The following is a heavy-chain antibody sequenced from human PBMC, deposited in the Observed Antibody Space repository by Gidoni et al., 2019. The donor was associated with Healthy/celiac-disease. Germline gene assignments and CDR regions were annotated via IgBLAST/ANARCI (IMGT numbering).Heavy chain of an antibody. D-gene: IGHD3-16*01. V-gene: IGHV3-33*01. Sequence: VQLVESGGGVVQPGRSLRLYCAASGFPFSSYAMHWVRQAPGKGLEWVAVIWYDGSNKNYADSVKGRFTISRDNSKNTLYLQMNSLRAEDTAVYYCARDFMTPNRGMDVWGQGTTVTVSS. CDR1: GFPFSSYA. CDR3: ARDFMTPNRGMDV. J-gene: IGHJ6*02. CDR2: IWYDGSNK.